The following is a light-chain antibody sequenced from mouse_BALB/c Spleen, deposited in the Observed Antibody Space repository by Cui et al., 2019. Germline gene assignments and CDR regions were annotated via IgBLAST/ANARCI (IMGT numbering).Light chain of an antibody. CDR3: LQYDEFPPT. J-gene: IGKJ1*01. CDR1: QDINSY. V-gene: IGKV14-111*01. Sequence: DIKMSQSPSSMYASLGERVTITFKASQDINSYLSWFQQKPGKSPKTLIYRANRLVDGVPSRFSGSGSGQDYSLTISSLEYEDMGIYYCLQYDEFPPTFGGGTKLEIK. CDR2: RAN.